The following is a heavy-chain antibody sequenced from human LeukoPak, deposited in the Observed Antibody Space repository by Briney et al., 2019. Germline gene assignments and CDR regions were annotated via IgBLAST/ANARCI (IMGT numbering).Heavy chain of an antibody. V-gene: IGHV4-59*01. CDR1: GGSISSYY. CDR2: IYYSGST. Sequence: SETLSLTCTVSGGSISSYYWSWIRQPPGKGLEWIGYIYYSGSTNYNPSLKSRVTISVDTSKSQFSLKLSSVTAADTAVYYCARLAAAGFSFDYWGQGTLVTVSS. D-gene: IGHD6-13*01. CDR3: ARLAAAGFSFDY. J-gene: IGHJ4*02.